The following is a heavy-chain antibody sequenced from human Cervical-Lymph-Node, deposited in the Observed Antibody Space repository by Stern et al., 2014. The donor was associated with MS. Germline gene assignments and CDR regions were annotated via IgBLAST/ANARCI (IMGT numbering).Heavy chain of an antibody. CDR3: ARRCSRRIDAFDI. V-gene: IGHV5-10-1*03. J-gene: IGHJ3*02. Sequence: VQLVQSGAEVKKPAESLRISCKGSGDSFTSYWINWVRQMPVKGLEWMGRLDPSDSYPNYSPTSQGHVPLSAHQSINPAPHPWSSLKASDTAMYYCARRCSRRIDAFDIWGQGTMVTVSS. D-gene: IGHD2-15*01. CDR1: GDSFTSYW. CDR2: LDPSDSYP.